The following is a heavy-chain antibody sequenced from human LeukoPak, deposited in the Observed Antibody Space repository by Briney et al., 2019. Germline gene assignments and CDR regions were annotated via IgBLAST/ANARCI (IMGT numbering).Heavy chain of an antibody. J-gene: IGHJ4*02. CDR3: ARESNWAYYFDY. V-gene: IGHV1-18*01. CDR1: GYTFSSYG. D-gene: IGHD1-1*01. CDR2: SSTYDGNT. Sequence: GASVKVSCKASGYTFSSYGISWVRQAPGQGLEWMGWSSTYDGNTKNAENLQGRVTMTTDTSTSTAYMELRSLRSDDTGVYFCARESNWAYYFDYWGQGTLLTVSS.